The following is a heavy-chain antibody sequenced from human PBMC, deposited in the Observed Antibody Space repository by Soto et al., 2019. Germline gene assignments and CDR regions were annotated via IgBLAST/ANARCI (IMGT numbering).Heavy chain of an antibody. Sequence: QVQLVESGGGVVQPGRSLRLSCAASGFTFSSYATHWVRQAPGKGLEWVAVISYDGSNKYYPDSVKGRFTISRDNSKNTLYLQMNSLRAEDTAVYYCARGDCSGGSCYRLDYWGQGTLVTVSS. CDR3: ARGDCSGGSCYRLDY. D-gene: IGHD2-15*01. CDR2: ISYDGSNK. J-gene: IGHJ4*02. V-gene: IGHV3-30-3*01. CDR1: GFTFSSYA.